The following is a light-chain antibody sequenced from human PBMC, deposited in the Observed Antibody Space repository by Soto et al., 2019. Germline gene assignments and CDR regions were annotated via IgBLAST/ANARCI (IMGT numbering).Light chain of an antibody. CDR2: GAS. V-gene: IGKV3-15*01. Sequence: EIVMTQSPDTLSVSPGERATLSCRASQSVSTNLAWYQQKPGQAPRLLIYGASTRATGITARFSGSGSGTEFTLTNSSLQSEDFAVYQCQHYNNWPYTFGQGTKLEIK. CDR1: QSVSTN. J-gene: IGKJ2*01. CDR3: QHYNNWPYT.